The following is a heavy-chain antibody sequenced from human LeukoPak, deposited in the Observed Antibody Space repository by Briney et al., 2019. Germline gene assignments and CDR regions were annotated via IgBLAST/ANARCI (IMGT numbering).Heavy chain of an antibody. CDR3: ARYCSGGSCYSDSDY. Sequence: SETLSLTCTVSGGSISSSSYYWGWIRQPPGTGLEWIGSIYYSGSTYYNPSLKSRVTISVDTSKNQFSLKLSSVTAADTAVYYCARYCSGGSCYSDSDYWGQGTLVTVSS. CDR2: IYYSGST. J-gene: IGHJ4*02. D-gene: IGHD2-15*01. V-gene: IGHV4-39*01. CDR1: GGSISSSSYY.